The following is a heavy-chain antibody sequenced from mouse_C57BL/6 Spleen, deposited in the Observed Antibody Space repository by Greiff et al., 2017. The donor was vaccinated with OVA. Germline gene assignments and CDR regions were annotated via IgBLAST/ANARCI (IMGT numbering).Heavy chain of an antibody. CDR1: GFSLTSYG. CDR2: IWSDGST. Sequence: VNVVESGPGLVAPSQSLSITCTVSGFSLTSYGVHWVRQPPGKGLEWLVVIWSDGSTTYNSALKSRLSISKDNSKSQVFLKMNSLQTDDTAMYYCARQGGNPYYAMDYWGQGTSVTVSS. D-gene: IGHD2-1*01. J-gene: IGHJ4*01. CDR3: ARQGGNPYYAMDY. V-gene: IGHV2-6-1*01.